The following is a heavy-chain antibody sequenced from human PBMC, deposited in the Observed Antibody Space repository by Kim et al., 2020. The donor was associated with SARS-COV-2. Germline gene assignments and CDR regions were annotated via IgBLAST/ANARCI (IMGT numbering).Heavy chain of an antibody. CDR3: ARPTYYYDSSGPGVAFDI. V-gene: IGHV5-51*01. Sequence: GESLKISCKGSGYSFTSYWIGWVRQMPGKGLEWMGIIYPGDSDTRYSPSFQGQVTISADKSISTAYLQWSSLKASDTAMYYCARPTYYYDSSGPGVAFDILGQGTMVTVSS. J-gene: IGHJ3*02. CDR1: GYSFTSYW. D-gene: IGHD3-22*01. CDR2: IYPGDSDT.